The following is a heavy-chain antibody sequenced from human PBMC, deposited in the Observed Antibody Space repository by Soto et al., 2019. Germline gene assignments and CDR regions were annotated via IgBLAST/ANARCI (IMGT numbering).Heavy chain of an antibody. J-gene: IGHJ6*02. CDR2: ISAYNGNT. V-gene: IGHV1-18*01. CDR3: AREYYYDILTGYSHYYYGMDV. CDR1: GYTFTSYG. D-gene: IGHD3-9*01. Sequence: GASVKVSCKASGYTFTSYGISWVRQAPGQGLEWMGWISAYNGNTNYAQKLQGRVTMTTDTSTSTAYMELRSLRSDDTAVYYCAREYYYDILTGYSHYYYGMDVWGQGTTVTVS.